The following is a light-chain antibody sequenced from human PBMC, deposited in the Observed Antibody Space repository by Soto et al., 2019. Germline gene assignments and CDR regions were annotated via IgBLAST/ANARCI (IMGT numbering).Light chain of an antibody. CDR3: QQHTNWPLT. Sequence: EIVLTQSPATLSLSPGERATLSCRASQSVAANYLAWYQQKRGQAPRLLIYGASSRATGIPDRFSGSGSGTDFTLTISRLEPEDSAVYYCQQHTNWPLTFGGGTKVDIK. CDR1: QSVAANY. CDR2: GAS. J-gene: IGKJ4*01. V-gene: IGKV3D-20*02.